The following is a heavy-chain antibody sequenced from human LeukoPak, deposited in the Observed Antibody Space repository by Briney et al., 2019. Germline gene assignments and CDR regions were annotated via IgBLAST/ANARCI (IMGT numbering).Heavy chain of an antibody. CDR3: AKDGDDCLDY. J-gene: IGHJ4*02. V-gene: IGHV3-30*02. D-gene: IGHD2-21*01. Sequence: GGSLRLSCAASGFTFNRRGMHWVRQAPGKGLEWVAFIRYDGGETFYADFVKGRFTISRDNSKNTLSLQLNTLRPEDTALYYCAKDGDDCLDYWGPGTLVTVSS. CDR1: GFTFNRRG. CDR2: IRYDGGET.